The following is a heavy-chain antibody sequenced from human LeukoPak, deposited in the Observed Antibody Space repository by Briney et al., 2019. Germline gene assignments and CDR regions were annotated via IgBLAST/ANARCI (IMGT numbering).Heavy chain of an antibody. Sequence: SETLSLTCTVSGGSISSYYWSWIRQPPGKGLEWIGYIYYSGSTNYNPSLKSRVTISVDTSKNQFSLKLSSVTAADPAVYYCASHVRYDILTGYPNSYYYYGMDVWGQGTTVTVSS. CDR2: IYYSGST. J-gene: IGHJ6*02. V-gene: IGHV4-59*08. D-gene: IGHD3-9*01. CDR3: ASHVRYDILTGYPNSYYYYGMDV. CDR1: GGSISSYY.